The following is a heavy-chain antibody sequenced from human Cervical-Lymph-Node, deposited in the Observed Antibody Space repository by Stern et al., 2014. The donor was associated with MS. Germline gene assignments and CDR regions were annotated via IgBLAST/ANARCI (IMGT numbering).Heavy chain of an antibody. J-gene: IGHJ4*02. CDR1: GFTFSSYG. CDR3: ARHYYDSSGYDAIDY. Sequence: VQLVESGGGVVQPGRSLRLSCAASGFTFSSYGMHWVRQAPGKGLEWGAVIWYDGINKYYADSVKGRFTISRDNSKSTLYLQMNSLRAEDTAVYYCARHYYDSSGYDAIDYWGQGTLVTVSS. CDR2: IWYDGINK. D-gene: IGHD3-22*01. V-gene: IGHV3-33*01.